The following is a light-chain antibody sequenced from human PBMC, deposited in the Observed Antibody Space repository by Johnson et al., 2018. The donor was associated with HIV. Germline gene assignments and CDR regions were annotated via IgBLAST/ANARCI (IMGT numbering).Light chain of an antibody. J-gene: IGLJ1*01. Sequence: QSVLTQPPSVSAAPGQKVTISCYGSSSNIGNNYVSWYQQLPGTAPKLLIYDNNKRPSGIPDRFSGSKSGTSATLGITGLQTGDEADYYCGTWDSRLSAGHIVGPGTKVTVL. CDR2: DNN. CDR3: GTWDSRLSAGHI. V-gene: IGLV1-51*01. CDR1: SSNIGNNY.